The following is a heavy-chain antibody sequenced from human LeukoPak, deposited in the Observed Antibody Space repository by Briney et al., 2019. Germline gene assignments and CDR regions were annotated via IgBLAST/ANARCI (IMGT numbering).Heavy chain of an antibody. Sequence: PSETLSLTRTVSGGSLRSGGYYWSWIRQHPGKGLEWIGYIYYSGSTYYNPSLKSRVTISVDTSKNQFSLKLSSVTAADTAVYYCASRRDGYNYYWGQGTLVTVSS. CDR1: GGSLRSGGYY. J-gene: IGHJ4*02. CDR2: IYYSGST. V-gene: IGHV4-31*03. CDR3: ASRRDGYNYY. D-gene: IGHD5-24*01.